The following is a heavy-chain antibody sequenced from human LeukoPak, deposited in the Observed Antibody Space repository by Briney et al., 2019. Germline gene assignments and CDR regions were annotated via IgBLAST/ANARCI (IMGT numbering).Heavy chain of an antibody. CDR3: AKDSLRGSYGY. Sequence: GGSLRPSCAASGFTFSNYAMSWVRQAPGKGLEWVSSIRGSDSGTYYADSARGRFTISRDNSKNTVYLQMNNLRAEDTAVFYCAKDSLRGSYGYWGQGTLVTVSS. V-gene: IGHV3-23*01. D-gene: IGHD1-26*01. J-gene: IGHJ4*02. CDR1: GFTFSNYA. CDR2: IRGSDSGT.